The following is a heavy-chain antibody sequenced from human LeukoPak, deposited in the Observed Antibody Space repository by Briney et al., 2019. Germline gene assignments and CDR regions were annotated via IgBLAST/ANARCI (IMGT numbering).Heavy chain of an antibody. Sequence: GGSLRLSCGASGFTLRSYSMSSVRQAPGKGQEWISYISSTGNTVYYADSVKGRFTISRDNAKNSLSLQMNSLRAEDTAVYYCARVRWFGESLPAHIDYWGQGSLVSVSS. V-gene: IGHV3-48*01. CDR1: GFTLRSYS. CDR3: ARVRWFGESLPAHIDY. CDR2: ISSTGNTV. J-gene: IGHJ4*02. D-gene: IGHD3-10*01.